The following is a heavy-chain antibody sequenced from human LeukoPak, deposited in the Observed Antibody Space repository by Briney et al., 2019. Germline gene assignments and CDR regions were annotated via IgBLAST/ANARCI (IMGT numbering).Heavy chain of an antibody. V-gene: IGHV4-59*01. Sequence: SETLSLTCIVSGGSISSDYWSWIRQPPGKGLEWIGYVFYTGSTKYDPSLKSRVTISLDTSKNQFSLKLSSVTAADTAVYYCARGGPIGKFRYYSDYWGQGTLVTVSS. CDR2: VFYTGST. CDR3: ARGGPIGKFRYYSDY. J-gene: IGHJ4*02. CDR1: GGSISSDY.